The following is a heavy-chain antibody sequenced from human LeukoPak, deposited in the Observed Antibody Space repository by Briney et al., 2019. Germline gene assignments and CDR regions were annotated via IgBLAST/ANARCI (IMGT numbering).Heavy chain of an antibody. Sequence: SETLSLTCTVSGGSISSGGYYWSWIRQHPGKGLEWIGYIYYSGSTYYNPSLKSRVTISVDTSKNQFSLKLSSVTAADTAVYYCARHTIAAAGTFDYWGQGTLVTVSS. CDR1: GGSISSGGYY. CDR2: IYYSGST. J-gene: IGHJ4*02. V-gene: IGHV4-31*03. D-gene: IGHD6-13*01. CDR3: ARHTIAAAGTFDY.